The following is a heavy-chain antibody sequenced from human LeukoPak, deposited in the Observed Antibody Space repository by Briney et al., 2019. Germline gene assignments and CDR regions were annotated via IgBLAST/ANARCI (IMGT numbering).Heavy chain of an antibody. D-gene: IGHD4-17*01. CDR1: GFTFSNYA. J-gene: IGHJ4*02. CDR3: ARGNGDYAIHPDY. CDR2: ISGSGSNT. Sequence: LSGGSLRLSCAASGFTFSNYAMSWVRQAPGKGLNWVSAISGSGSNTYYADSVKGRFTISRDNSKNTLYLLINSLRADDTAVYYCARGNGDYAIHPDYWGQGTLVTVSS. V-gene: IGHV3-23*01.